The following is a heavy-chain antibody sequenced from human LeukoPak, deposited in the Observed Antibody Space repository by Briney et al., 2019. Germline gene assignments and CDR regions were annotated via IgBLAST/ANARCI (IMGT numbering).Heavy chain of an antibody. CDR3: ARDSSGYNWFDP. Sequence: SETLSLTCTVSGGSISSGGYYWSWIRQHPGKGLEWIGYIYYSGSTYYSPSLKSRVIISADTSKNQFSLKLSSVTAADTAVYYCARDSSGYNWFDPWGQGTLVTVSS. CDR2: IYYSGST. J-gene: IGHJ5*02. V-gene: IGHV4-31*03. CDR1: GGSISSGGYY. D-gene: IGHD3-22*01.